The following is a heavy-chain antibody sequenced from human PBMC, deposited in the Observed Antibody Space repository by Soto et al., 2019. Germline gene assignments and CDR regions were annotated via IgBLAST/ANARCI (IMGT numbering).Heavy chain of an antibody. Sequence: GASVKVSCKASGGTFSSYTISWVRQAPGQGLEWMGRIIPILGIANYAQKFQGRVTITADKSTSTAYMELSSLRSEDTAVYYCAKIESRFFYDSTGYYPFDYWGQGTLVTVSS. J-gene: IGHJ4*02. D-gene: IGHD3-22*01. CDR2: IIPILGIA. V-gene: IGHV1-69*02. CDR3: AKIESRFFYDSTGYYPFDY. CDR1: GGTFSSYT.